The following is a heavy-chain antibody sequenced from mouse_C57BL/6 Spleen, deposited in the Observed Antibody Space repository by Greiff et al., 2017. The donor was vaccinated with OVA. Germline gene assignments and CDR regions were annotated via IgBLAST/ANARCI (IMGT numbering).Heavy chain of an antibody. CDR2: IRTGGGT. CDR3: ARKGGYYVDY. CDR1: GFSLTSYA. Sequence: VKLMESGPGLVAPSQSLSITCTASGFSLTSYAISWVRQPPGKGLEWLGVIRTGGGTTYNSALKSSLIISKDNSNSQVFIKMNSLQTDDTARYYCARKGGYYVDYWGQGTTLTVSS. D-gene: IGHD1-1*02. J-gene: IGHJ2*01. V-gene: IGHV2-9-1*01.